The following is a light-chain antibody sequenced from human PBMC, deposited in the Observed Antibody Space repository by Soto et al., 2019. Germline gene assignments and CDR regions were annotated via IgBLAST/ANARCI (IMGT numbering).Light chain of an antibody. CDR1: SSNIGTNY. CDR2: RNN. CDR3: AAWDDRLRGLYV. J-gene: IGLJ1*01. V-gene: IGLV1-47*01. Sequence: QSVLTQPPSASGTPGQRVTISCSGSSSNIGTNYVYWYQQLPGTAPKLLIYRNNQRPSGVPDRFSGSKSGTSASLAISGLRSEDEADYYCAAWDDRLRGLYVFGIGTKRTVL.